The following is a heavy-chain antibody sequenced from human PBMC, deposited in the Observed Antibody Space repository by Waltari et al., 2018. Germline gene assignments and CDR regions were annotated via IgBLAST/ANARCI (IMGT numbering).Heavy chain of an antibody. CDR3: ARRNLSPAAIPTWIQLWSYFDY. D-gene: IGHD5-18*01. CDR1: GCSISSSY. V-gene: IGHV4-59*01. CDR2: IYYSGST. J-gene: IGHJ4*02. Sequence: QVQLQESGPGLVKPSETLSLPCTVSGCSISSSYWIWIRQTPGTGLAWIGYIYYSGSTNYNPSLKSRVTISVDTSKNQFSLKLSSVTAADTAVYYCARRNLSPAAIPTWIQLWSYFDYWGQGTLVTVSS.